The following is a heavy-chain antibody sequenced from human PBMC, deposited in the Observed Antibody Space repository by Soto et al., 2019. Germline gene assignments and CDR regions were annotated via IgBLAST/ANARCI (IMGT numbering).Heavy chain of an antibody. CDR3: AKLHAQNFDD. CDR1: GFTFSNEA. CDR2: NHRDGMST. D-gene: IGHD2-2*01. Sequence: EVQLLESGGGLVQPGGSLRLSCAASGFTFSNEAMSWVRQAPGKGLEWVSSNHRDGMSTNHADCVRGRYNIHKDSSKNTKYPQMNRMRAKDTAVYYSAKLHAQNFDDWGQGTLFPV. J-gene: IGHJ4*02. V-gene: IGHV3-23*05.